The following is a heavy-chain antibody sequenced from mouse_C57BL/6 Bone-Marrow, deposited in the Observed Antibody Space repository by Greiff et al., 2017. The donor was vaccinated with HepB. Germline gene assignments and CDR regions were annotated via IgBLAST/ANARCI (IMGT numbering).Heavy chain of an antibody. CDR1: GYTFTSYW. Sequence: EVQLQQSGTVLARPGASVKMSCKTSGYTFTSYWMHWVKQRPGQGLEWIGAIYPGNSDTSYNQKFKGKAKLTAVTSASTAYMELSSLTNEDSAVYYCTRPYYYGSSPWFAYWGQGTLVTVSA. V-gene: IGHV1-5*01. CDR3: TRPYYYGSSPWFAY. J-gene: IGHJ3*01. CDR2: IYPGNSDT. D-gene: IGHD1-1*01.